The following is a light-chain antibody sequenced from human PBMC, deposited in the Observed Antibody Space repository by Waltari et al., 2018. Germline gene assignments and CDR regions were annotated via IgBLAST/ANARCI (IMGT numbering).Light chain of an antibody. J-gene: IGLJ3*02. Sequence: QTVVTQEPSLAVSPGGTVTLTCASNTGAVTDGHFPNWFQQKPGQAPRALIHNTNYRHVWAPARFSGSLLGGKAALTLSGVQPEDEADYYCLLYYGGAWVFGGGTKLTVL. V-gene: IGLV7-43*01. CDR1: TGAVTDGHF. CDR2: NTN. CDR3: LLYYGGAWV.